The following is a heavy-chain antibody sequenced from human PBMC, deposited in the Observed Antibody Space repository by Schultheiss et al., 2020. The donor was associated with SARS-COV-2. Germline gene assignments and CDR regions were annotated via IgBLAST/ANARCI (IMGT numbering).Heavy chain of an antibody. V-gene: IGHV1-18*04. CDR1: GYTFTSYY. CDR2: ISAYNGNT. D-gene: IGHD2-15*01. J-gene: IGHJ6*03. Sequence: ASVKVSCKASGYTFTSYYMHWVRQAPGQGLEWVGWISAYNGNTNYAQKLQGRVTMTTDTSTSTAYMELRSLRSDDTAVYYCAREVEDIVVVVAAAHYYYYMDVWGKGTTVTVSS. CDR3: AREVEDIVVVVAAAHYYYYMDV.